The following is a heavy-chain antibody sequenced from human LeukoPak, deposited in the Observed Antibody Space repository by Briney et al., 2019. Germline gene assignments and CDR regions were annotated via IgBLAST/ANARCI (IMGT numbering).Heavy chain of an antibody. D-gene: IGHD2-2*01. CDR1: GGSFSGYY. Sequence: SETLSLTCAVYGGSFSGYYWSWIRQPPGKGLEWIGEINHSGSTNYNPSLKSRVTISVDTSKNQFSLKLSSVTAADTAVYYCARVYCSSTGCLYYFDYWGQGTLVTVSS. CDR2: INHSGST. J-gene: IGHJ4*02. V-gene: IGHV4-34*01. CDR3: ARVYCSSTGCLYYFDY.